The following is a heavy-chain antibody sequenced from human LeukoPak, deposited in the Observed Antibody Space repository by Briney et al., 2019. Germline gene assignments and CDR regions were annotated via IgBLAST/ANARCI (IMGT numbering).Heavy chain of an antibody. Sequence: GESLKISCKGSGCSFTSYWIGWVRQMPGKGLEWMRIIYPGDSDTRYSPSFQGQVTISADKSISTAYLQWSSLKASDTAMYYCARHMEDTAMVSGDFDYWGQGTLVTVSS. D-gene: IGHD5-18*01. J-gene: IGHJ4*02. CDR3: ARHMEDTAMVSGDFDY. CDR1: GCSFTSYW. CDR2: IYPGDSDT. V-gene: IGHV5-51*01.